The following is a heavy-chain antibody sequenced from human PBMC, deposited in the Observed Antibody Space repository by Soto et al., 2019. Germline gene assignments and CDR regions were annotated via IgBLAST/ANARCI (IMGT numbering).Heavy chain of an antibody. CDR2: ISWSSVYT. Sequence: EVQLVESGGGLVHPGRSLRLSCAASEFTFDDYAMHWVRQAPGKGLEWVAFISWSSVYTGYADSVKGRFTISRDNAKNSRYLEMNCLRTEATALYYCVKDKSLGSEASTYYLDLWGQGNLVTVSS. CDR1: EFTFDDYA. CDR3: VKDKSLGSEASTYYLDL. J-gene: IGHJ4*02. D-gene: IGHD2-15*01. V-gene: IGHV3-9*01.